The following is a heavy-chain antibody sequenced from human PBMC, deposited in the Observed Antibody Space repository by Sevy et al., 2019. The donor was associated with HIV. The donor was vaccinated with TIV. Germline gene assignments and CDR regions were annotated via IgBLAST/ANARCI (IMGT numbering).Heavy chain of an antibody. J-gene: IGHJ3*02. V-gene: IGHV3-30-3*01. CDR2: ISYDGSNK. CDR3: ARCRSITMVRGVIGTNDAFDI. CDR1: GFTFSSYA. Sequence: GGSLRLSCAASGFTFSSYAMHWVRQAPGKGLEWVAVISYDGSNKYYADSVKGRFTISRDNSKNTLYLQMNSLRAEDTAVYYCARCRSITMVRGVIGTNDAFDIRGQGTMVTVSS. D-gene: IGHD3-10*01.